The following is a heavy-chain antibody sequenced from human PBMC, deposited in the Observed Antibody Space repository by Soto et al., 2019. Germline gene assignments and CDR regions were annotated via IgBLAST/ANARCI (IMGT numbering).Heavy chain of an antibody. Sequence: PSQTLSLTCAISGDSVSSNSAAWNWIRQSPSIGLEWLGRTYYRSKWYNDYAVSVKSRITINPATSKNHFSLQLNSVTPEDTAVYYCARAPDALWSGYSPTFDPWGQGTLVAVSS. V-gene: IGHV6-1*01. CDR1: GDSVSSNSAA. J-gene: IGHJ5*02. CDR3: ARAPDALWSGYSPTFDP. D-gene: IGHD3-3*01. CDR2: TYYRSKWYN.